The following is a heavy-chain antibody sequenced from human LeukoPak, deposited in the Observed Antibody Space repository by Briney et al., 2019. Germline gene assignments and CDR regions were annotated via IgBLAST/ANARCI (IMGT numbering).Heavy chain of an antibody. V-gene: IGHV4-39*01. J-gene: IGHJ3*02. D-gene: IGHD5/OR15-5a*01. CDR3: ARHSLHFGAFDI. Sequence: PSETLSLTCTVSGGSISSRSYYWGWIRQPPGKGLDWIGSIYHSGTTYYKPSLKSRVTISLDTSKNQFSLMLSSVSTADTAVYYCARHSLHFGAFDIWGQGTMVTVSS. CDR2: IYHSGTT. CDR1: GGSISSRSYY.